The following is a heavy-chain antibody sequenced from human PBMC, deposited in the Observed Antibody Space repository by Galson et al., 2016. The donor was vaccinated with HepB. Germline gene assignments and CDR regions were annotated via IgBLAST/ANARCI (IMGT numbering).Heavy chain of an antibody. D-gene: IGHD5-24*01. V-gene: IGHV3-7*03. Sequence: SLRLSCAGSGFSLRNYWMTWVRQAPGKGLEWVATIKEDGNERYYVDSVKGRFTISRDNSRNTLFLQMDSLRAGDAATYYCARGDGYSTPFDLWGQGTLVTVSS. J-gene: IGHJ4*01. CDR2: IKEDGNER. CDR3: ARGDGYSTPFDL. CDR1: GFSLRNYW.